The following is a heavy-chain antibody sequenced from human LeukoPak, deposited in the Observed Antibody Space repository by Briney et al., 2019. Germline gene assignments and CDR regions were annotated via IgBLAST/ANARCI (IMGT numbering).Heavy chain of an antibody. CDR2: IYHSGST. CDR3: ARDLGSSGYGHDY. Sequence: PSETLSLTCTVSGYSISSGYYWGWIRQPPGKGLEWIGSIYHSGSTHYNPSLKSRVTISVDTSKNQFSLKLSSVTAADTAVYYCARDLGSSGYGHDYWGQGTLVTVSS. CDR1: GYSISSGYY. D-gene: IGHD5-12*01. V-gene: IGHV4-38-2*02. J-gene: IGHJ4*02.